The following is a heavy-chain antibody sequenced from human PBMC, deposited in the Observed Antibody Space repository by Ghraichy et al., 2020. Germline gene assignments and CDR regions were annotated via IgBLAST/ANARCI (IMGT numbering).Heavy chain of an antibody. D-gene: IGHD3-10*01. CDR2: IGSTSSSI. CDR1: GFSFRTSS. CDR3: VTKEYFNSGTRYIPFFEH. Sequence: GGSLRLSCAASGFSFRTSSMNWVRQAPGKGLEWLSFIGSTSSSISYAESVKGRFTISRDNAENSLYLQMNNLRDDDTAVYYCVTKEYFNSGTRYIPFFEHWGQGTLVTVSS. J-gene: IGHJ4*02. V-gene: IGHV3-48*02.